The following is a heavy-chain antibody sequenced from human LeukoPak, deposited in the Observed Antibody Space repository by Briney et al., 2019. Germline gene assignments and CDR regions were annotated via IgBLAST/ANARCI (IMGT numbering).Heavy chain of an antibody. D-gene: IGHD1-7*01. CDR3: AIHNWNYPPYYYYYMDV. J-gene: IGHJ6*03. CDR1: GGSISSSSYY. V-gene: IGHV4-39*01. CDR2: SYYSGST. Sequence: SETLSLTCTVSGGSISSSSYYWGWIRQPPGKGLEWIGSSYYSGSTYYNPSLKSRVTISVDTSKNQFSLKLSSVTAADTAVYYCAIHNWNYPPYYYYYMDVWGKGTTVTVSS.